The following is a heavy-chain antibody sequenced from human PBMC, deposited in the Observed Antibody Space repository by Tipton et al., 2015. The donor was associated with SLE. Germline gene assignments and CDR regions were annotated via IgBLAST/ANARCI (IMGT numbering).Heavy chain of an antibody. CDR1: GASVSSSFHQ. CDR3: ARENVAADGALDV. Sequence: TLSLTCTVSGASVSSSFHQWSWIRQPAGEGLEWIGHSSGSATYNPSLKSRLTMSVDTSKNQFSLTVNSVTAADTAVYYCARENVAADGALDVWGQGKMVTVSS. D-gene: IGHD6-13*01. V-gene: IGHV4-61*02. CDR2: SSGSA. J-gene: IGHJ3*01.